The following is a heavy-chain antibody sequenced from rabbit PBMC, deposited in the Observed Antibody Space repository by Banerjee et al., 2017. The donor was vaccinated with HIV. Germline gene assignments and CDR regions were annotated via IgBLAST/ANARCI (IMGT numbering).Heavy chain of an antibody. Sequence: QSLEESGGDLVKPGASLTLTCTASGFSFSSSYWICWVRQAPGKGLEWIACIYAGSSGSTYYASWAKGRFTISKTSSTTVTLQMTSLTAADTATYFCARVDVVVVYAFNLWGPGTLVTVS. V-gene: IGHV1S40*01. CDR1: GFSFSSSYW. J-gene: IGHJ4*01. CDR3: ARVDVVVVYAFNL. CDR2: IYAGSSGST. D-gene: IGHD4-2*01.